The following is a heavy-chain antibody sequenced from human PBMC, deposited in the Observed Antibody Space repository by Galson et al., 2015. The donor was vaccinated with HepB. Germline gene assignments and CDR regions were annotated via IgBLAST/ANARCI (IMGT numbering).Heavy chain of an antibody. CDR3: ARAGCSSGWKRVYYGMDV. V-gene: IGHV6-1*01. Sequence: CAISGDSVSSNSAAWNWIRQSPSRGLEWLGRTYYRSKWYNDYAVSVKSRITINPDTSKNQFSLQLNSVTPEDTAVYYCARAGCSSGWKRVYYGMDVWGQGTTVTVSS. J-gene: IGHJ6*02. CDR1: GDSVSSNSAA. D-gene: IGHD6-19*01. CDR2: TYYRSKWYN.